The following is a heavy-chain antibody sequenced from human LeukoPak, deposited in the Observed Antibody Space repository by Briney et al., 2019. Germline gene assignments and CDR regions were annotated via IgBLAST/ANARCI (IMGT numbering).Heavy chain of an antibody. Sequence: GGSLRLSCAASGFTLDDYGMSWVRQAPGKGLEWVSGINWNGGSTGYADSVKGRFTISRDNAKNSLYLQMNSLRAEDTALYYCARVGIAVAGTIQNYYYYYMDVWGKGTTVIVSS. CDR1: GFTLDDYG. V-gene: IGHV3-20*04. J-gene: IGHJ6*03. CDR3: ARVGIAVAGTIQNYYYYYMDV. D-gene: IGHD6-19*01. CDR2: INWNGGST.